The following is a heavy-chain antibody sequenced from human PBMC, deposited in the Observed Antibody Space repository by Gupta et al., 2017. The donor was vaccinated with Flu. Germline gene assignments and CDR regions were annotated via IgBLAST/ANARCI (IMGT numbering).Heavy chain of an antibody. Sequence: QVQLHQWDAGLLKPSETRSSNCALSGGSFRGYYCCWHRQPPGKGLEWIGEINHSGSTNYNPSLKSRVTISVDTSKNQFSLKLSSVTAADTAVYYCARWYYYDSSGYSRSLDDAFDIWGQGTMVTVSS. CDR3: ARWYYYDSSGYSRSLDDAFDI. CDR2: INHSGST. J-gene: IGHJ3*02. CDR1: GGSFRGYY. V-gene: IGHV4-34*01. D-gene: IGHD3-22*01.